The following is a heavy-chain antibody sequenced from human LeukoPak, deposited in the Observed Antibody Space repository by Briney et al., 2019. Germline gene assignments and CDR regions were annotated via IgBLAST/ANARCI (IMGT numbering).Heavy chain of an antibody. Sequence: PGGSLRLSCAASGFTFSSYSMNWVRQAPGKGLEWVSYISSSSSTIYYADSVKGRFTISRDNAKNSLYLQMNSLRAEDTAVYYCARGGSDSDYWGQGTLVTVSS. V-gene: IGHV3-48*04. CDR2: ISSSSSTI. CDR1: GFTFSSYS. J-gene: IGHJ4*02. CDR3: ARGGSDSDY. D-gene: IGHD3-16*01.